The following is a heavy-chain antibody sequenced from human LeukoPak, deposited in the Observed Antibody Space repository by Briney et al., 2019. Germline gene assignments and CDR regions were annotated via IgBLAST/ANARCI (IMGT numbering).Heavy chain of an antibody. Sequence: GGSLRLSCAASGFTFSSYAMSCVRQAPGKGLEWVSSLSSCSSYIYYVHSVKGRFTISRDNAQNSPYLQMDSVSAEERAVYCCARGWYSSGWYVHREAFDIWGQGTMVTVSS. CDR2: LSSCSSYI. CDR1: GFTFSSYA. D-gene: IGHD6-19*01. V-gene: IGHV3-21*01. CDR3: ARGWYSSGWYVHREAFDI. J-gene: IGHJ3*02.